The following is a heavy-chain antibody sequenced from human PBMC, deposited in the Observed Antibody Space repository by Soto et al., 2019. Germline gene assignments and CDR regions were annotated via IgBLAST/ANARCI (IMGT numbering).Heavy chain of an antibody. D-gene: IGHD2-15*01. CDR2: IIPIFGTA. CDR1: GATFSSYA. V-gene: IGHV1-69*13. CDR3: ARVVSMLLHLSVAEYYYGMDV. J-gene: IGHJ6*02. Sequence: SVKVSCKASGATFSSYANSWVRQAPGQGLEWMGGIIPIFGTANYAQKFQGRVTITADESTSTAYMELSSLRSEDTAVYYCARVVSMLLHLSVAEYYYGMDVWGQGTQVTVS.